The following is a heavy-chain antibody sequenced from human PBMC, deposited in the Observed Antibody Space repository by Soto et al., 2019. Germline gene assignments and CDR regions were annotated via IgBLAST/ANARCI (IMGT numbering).Heavy chain of an antibody. CDR1: GGSISSSSYY. D-gene: IGHD3-3*01. V-gene: IGHV4-39*01. Sequence: ASETLSLTCTVSGGSISSSSYYWGWIRQPPGKGLEWIGSIYYSGSTYYNPSLKSRVTISVDTSKNQFSLKLSSVTAADTAVYYCARFTTEDYDFWSGYGSYYYYYYMDVWGKGTTVTVSS. CDR2: IYYSGST. CDR3: ARFTTEDYDFWSGYGSYYYYYYMDV. J-gene: IGHJ6*03.